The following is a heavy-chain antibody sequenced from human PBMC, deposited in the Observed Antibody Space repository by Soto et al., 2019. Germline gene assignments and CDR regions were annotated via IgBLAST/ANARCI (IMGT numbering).Heavy chain of an antibody. V-gene: IGHV1-69*01. CDR2: IIPIFGTA. J-gene: IGHJ4*02. D-gene: IGHD1-7*01. CDR1: GGTFSSYA. CDR3: ARRGHGKTGTTYFDY. Sequence: QVQLVQSGAEVKKPGSSVKVSCKASGGTFSSYAISWVRQAPGQGLEWMGGIIPIFGTANYAQKFHGRVTITADESTSTAYMELSSLRSEDTAVYYCARRGHGKTGTTYFDYWGQGTLVTVSS.